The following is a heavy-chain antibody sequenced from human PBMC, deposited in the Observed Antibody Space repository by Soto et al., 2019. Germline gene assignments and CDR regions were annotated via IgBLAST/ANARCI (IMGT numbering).Heavy chain of an antibody. J-gene: IGHJ3*02. CDR1: GFTFSSYG. CDR3: ARGYGGYYYVVAFDI. CDR2: IWYDGSNK. Sequence: GGSLRLSCAASGFTFSSYGMHWVRQAPGKGLEWVAVIWYDGSNKYYADSVKGRFTISRDNSKNTLYLQMNSLRAEDTAVYHCARGYGGYYYVVAFDIWGQGTMVTVSS. V-gene: IGHV3-33*01. D-gene: IGHD3-22*01.